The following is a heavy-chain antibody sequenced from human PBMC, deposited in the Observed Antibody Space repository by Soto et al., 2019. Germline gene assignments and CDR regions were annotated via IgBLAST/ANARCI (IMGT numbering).Heavy chain of an antibody. CDR3: GSRTVTTFTAFDI. V-gene: IGHV4-39*01. CDR2: IYQTDNA. CDR1: GDSIIRTNYY. D-gene: IGHD4-17*01. J-gene: IGHJ3*02. Sequence: QLQESGPGLVKPSETLSLTCIVSGDSIIRTNYYWGWIRQPPGQGLEWIGSIYQTDNAYYNPSLNSRVTISLDTSKNQFLLRLTSVTAADTGVYYCGSRTVTTFTAFDIWGQGTMVTVSS.